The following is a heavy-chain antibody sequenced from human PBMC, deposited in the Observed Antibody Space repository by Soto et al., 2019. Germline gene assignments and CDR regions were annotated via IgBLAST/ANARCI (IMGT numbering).Heavy chain of an antibody. CDR3: AKDLPDPGYY. CDR1: GFTFSSYA. V-gene: IGHV3-23*01. Sequence: GGSLRLSCAASGFTFSSYAMSWVRQAPGKGLEWVSVISSRGGSTYYADSVKGRFTISRDNSKNTLYLQMNSLRAEDTDVYYCAKDLPDPGYYWGQGTLVTISS. CDR2: ISSRGGST. J-gene: IGHJ4*02.